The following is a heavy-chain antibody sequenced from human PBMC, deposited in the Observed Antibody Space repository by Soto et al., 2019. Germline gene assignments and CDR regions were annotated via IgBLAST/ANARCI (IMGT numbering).Heavy chain of an antibody. J-gene: IGHJ6*02. Sequence: PSETLSLTCTVSGGSISSDYWSWIRLPPGKGLEWIGYIYYSGSTNYNPSLKSRVTISVDTSKNQFSLKLSSVTAADTAVYYCARGRLPGYSSSWYVGLVGYYYYYGMDVWGQGTTVTVSS. CDR1: GGSISSDY. D-gene: IGHD6-13*01. CDR3: ARGRLPGYSSSWYVGLVGYYYYYGMDV. CDR2: IYYSGST. V-gene: IGHV4-59*01.